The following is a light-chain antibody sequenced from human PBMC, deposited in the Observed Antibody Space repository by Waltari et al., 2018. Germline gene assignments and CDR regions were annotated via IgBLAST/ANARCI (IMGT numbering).Light chain of an antibody. CDR1: DSDVGAYYV. CDR3: SSYTTSSAPGV. CDR2: EVS. V-gene: IGLV2-14*01. Sequence: QSALTQPASVSGSPGQSTTISCSGTDSDVGAYYVVSWYQQHPGKAPHLIIYEVSNRPSGISNRFSASKSGNTASLTISGLQAEDEADYYCSSYTTSSAPGVFGTGTRVTVL. J-gene: IGLJ1*01.